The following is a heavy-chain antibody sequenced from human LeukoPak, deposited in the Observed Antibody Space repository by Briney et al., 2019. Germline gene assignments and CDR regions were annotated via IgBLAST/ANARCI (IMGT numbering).Heavy chain of an antibody. CDR2: IWYDGYNK. Sequence: GGSLRLSCTASGFTFSDYGMHWVRQAPGKGLEWVAIIWYDGYNKYYADSVRGRFTISRDNSKDTVYLQMNSLRAEDTAVYYCARDYCRTTSCLESWGQGTLVTVSS. CDR3: ARDYCRTTSCLES. J-gene: IGHJ4*02. CDR1: GFTFSDYG. D-gene: IGHD2-2*01. V-gene: IGHV3-33*01.